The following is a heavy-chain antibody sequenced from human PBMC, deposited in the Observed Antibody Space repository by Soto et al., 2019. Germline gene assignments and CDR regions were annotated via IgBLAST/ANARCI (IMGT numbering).Heavy chain of an antibody. Sequence: PSETLSLTCAVSGGSISIGGYSWSWIRQPPGKGLEWIGYIYHSGSTYYNPSLKSRVTISVDRSKNQFSLKLSSVTAADTAVYYCARLIGLVAFEYWGQGILVTVSS. CDR1: GGSISIGGYS. CDR2: IYHSGST. CDR3: ARLIGLVAFEY. D-gene: IGHD2-21*01. V-gene: IGHV4-30-2*01. J-gene: IGHJ4*02.